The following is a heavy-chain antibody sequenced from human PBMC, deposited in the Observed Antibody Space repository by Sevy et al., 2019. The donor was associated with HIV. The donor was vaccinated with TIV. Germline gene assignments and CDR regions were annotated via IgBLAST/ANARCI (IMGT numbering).Heavy chain of an antibody. CDR2: IKQDGSEK. Sequence: GRSLRLSCAASGFTFSSYWMSWVRQAPGKGLEWVANIKQDGSEKYYVDSVKGRFTISRDNAKNSLYLQMNSLRAEDTAVYYCARDHSVAVAGGAFDIWGQGTMVTVSS. CDR1: GFTFSSYW. CDR3: ARDHSVAVAGGAFDI. D-gene: IGHD6-19*01. V-gene: IGHV3-7*01. J-gene: IGHJ3*02.